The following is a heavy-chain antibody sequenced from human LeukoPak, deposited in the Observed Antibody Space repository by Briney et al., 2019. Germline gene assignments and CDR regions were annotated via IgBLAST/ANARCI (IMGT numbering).Heavy chain of an antibody. Sequence: GGSLRLSCVASGFAFSTYPMSWVRQAPGKGLEWVAVIWYDGSNKYYADSVKGRFTISRDNSKNTLYLQMNSLRAEDTAVYYCAKLQGDVLRFLEWSSDAFDIWGQGTMVTVSS. CDR2: IWYDGSNK. D-gene: IGHD3-3*01. J-gene: IGHJ3*02. CDR3: AKLQGDVLRFLEWSSDAFDI. CDR1: GFAFSTYP. V-gene: IGHV3-33*06.